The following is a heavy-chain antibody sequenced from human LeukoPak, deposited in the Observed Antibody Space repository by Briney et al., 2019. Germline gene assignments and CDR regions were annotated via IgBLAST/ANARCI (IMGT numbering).Heavy chain of an antibody. Sequence: GGSLRLSCAASEFIFSSYSMIWVRQAPGKGLEWVSYISGSSDTIKYADSVKGRFTISRDNAKSSLILQMNSLRVEDTAVYYCARDSGSHKCDFWGQGTLVTVSS. V-gene: IGHV3-48*01. CDR1: EFIFSSYS. J-gene: IGHJ4*02. CDR3: ARDSGSHKCDF. D-gene: IGHD1-26*01. CDR2: ISGSSDTI.